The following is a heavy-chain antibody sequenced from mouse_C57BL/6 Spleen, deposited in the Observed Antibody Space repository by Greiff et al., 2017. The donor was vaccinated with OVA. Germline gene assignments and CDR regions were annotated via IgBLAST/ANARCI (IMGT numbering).Heavy chain of an antibody. CDR1: GYAFTNYL. CDR2: INPGSGGT. V-gene: IGHV1-54*01. J-gene: IGHJ2*01. D-gene: IGHD2-4*01. CDR3: AREVIYSDYDYFDY. Sequence: QVQLKQSGAELVRPGTSVKVSCKASGYAFTNYLIEWVKQRPGQGLEWIGVINPGSGGTNYNEKFKGKATLTADKSSSTAYMQLSSLTSEDSAVYFCAREVIYSDYDYFDYWGQGTTLTVSS.